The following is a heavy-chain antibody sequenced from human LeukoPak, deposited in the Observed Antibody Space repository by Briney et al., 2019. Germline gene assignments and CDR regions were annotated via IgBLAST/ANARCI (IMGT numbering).Heavy chain of an antibody. CDR1: GFTLSNSW. V-gene: IGHV3-7*01. Sequence: GGSLRLSCAGSGFTLSNSWMGWVRQAPGKGLEWVANIKQDGSEKYYVDSVKGRFTISRDNAKNSLYLQLNSLRAEDTAVYYCARSPYTSGGYGVGYWGQGTLVTVSS. D-gene: IGHD6-19*01. CDR3: ARSPYTSGGYGVGY. CDR2: IKQDGSEK. J-gene: IGHJ4*02.